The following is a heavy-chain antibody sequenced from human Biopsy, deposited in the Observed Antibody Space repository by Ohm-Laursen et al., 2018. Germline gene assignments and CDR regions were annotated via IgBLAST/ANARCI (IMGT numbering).Heavy chain of an antibody. CDR3: ARHPTGFWFDP. CDR2: IYNTETT. J-gene: IGHJ5*02. Sequence: GTLSLTCTVSGGSISSSTTYYWAWLRQPPGKGLVWIGSIYNTETTFYNPSLKSPVTISFDTSTNQFSLKVSSVTAADTALYFCARHPTGFWFDPWGHGTLVTVSS. V-gene: IGHV4-39*01. CDR1: GGSISSSTTYY.